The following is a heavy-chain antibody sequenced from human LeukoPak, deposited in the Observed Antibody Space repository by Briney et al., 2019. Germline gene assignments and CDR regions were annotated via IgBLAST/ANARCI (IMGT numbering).Heavy chain of an antibody. Sequence: KASETLSLTCTASGGSISSYYWSWIRQPPGKGLEWVGYIYYSGSTNYNPSLKSRVTISVDTSKNQFSLKLNSLTAADTAVYYCARGVLRSSGWYFDYWGQGTLVTVSS. CDR1: GGSISSYY. CDR3: ARGVLRSSGWYFDY. CDR2: IYYSGST. V-gene: IGHV4-59*01. D-gene: IGHD6-19*01. J-gene: IGHJ4*02.